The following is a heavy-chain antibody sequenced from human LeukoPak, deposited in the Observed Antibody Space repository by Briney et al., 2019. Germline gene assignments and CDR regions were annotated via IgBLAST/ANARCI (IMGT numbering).Heavy chain of an antibody. CDR1: GGTFSSYA. J-gene: IGHJ5*02. V-gene: IGHV1-69*05. CDR3: ARDLGIAVAGNNWFDP. Sequence: SVKVSCKASGGTFSSYAISWVRQAPGQGLEWMGGIIPIFGTANYAQKFQGRVTITTDEPTSTAYMELSSLRSEDTAVYYCARDLGIAVAGNNWFDPWGQGTLVTVSS. D-gene: IGHD6-19*01. CDR2: IIPIFGTA.